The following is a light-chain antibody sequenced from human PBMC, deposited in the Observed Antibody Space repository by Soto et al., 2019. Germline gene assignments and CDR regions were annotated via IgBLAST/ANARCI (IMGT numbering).Light chain of an antibody. CDR1: SSDVGSYNL. Sequence: QSVLTQPASVSGSPGQSITISCTGTSSDVGSYNLVSWYQQHPGKAPKLMIYEVSKRPSGVSNRFSGSKSGNTASLTISGLQAEDEADYYCCSYARSSTSEVFGGGTQLTVL. CDR3: CSYARSSTSEV. J-gene: IGLJ2*01. V-gene: IGLV2-23*02. CDR2: EVS.